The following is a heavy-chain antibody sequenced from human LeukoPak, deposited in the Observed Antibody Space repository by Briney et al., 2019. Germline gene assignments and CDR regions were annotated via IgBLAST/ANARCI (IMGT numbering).Heavy chain of an antibody. CDR2: INSDGSRT. D-gene: IGHD6-19*01. CDR3: AKDPRGSSGWSGGY. V-gene: IGHV3-74*01. Sequence: GGSLRLSCAASGFTFNSYWMHWVRHVPGKGLVWVSRINSDGSRTNYVDSAKGRFTISRDNAKNSLYLQMNSLRAEDTALYYCAKDPRGSSGWSGGYWGQGTLVTVSS. CDR1: GFTFNSYW. J-gene: IGHJ4*02.